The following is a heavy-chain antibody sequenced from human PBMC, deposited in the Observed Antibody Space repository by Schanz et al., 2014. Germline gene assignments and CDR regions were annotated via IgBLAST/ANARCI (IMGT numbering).Heavy chain of an antibody. CDR3: EKDATQVNGMDV. V-gene: IGHV3-30*18. CDR1: GFTFSGYG. Sequence: QVQLVESGGGVVQPGRSLRLSCAASGFTFSGYGMHWVRQAPGKGLEWVAIISYDGRHKNYADSVKGRFTISRDNSKKTMQLKMNSLRVEDTAVYCGEKDATQVNGMDVWGQGTAVTVSS. CDR2: ISYDGRHK. J-gene: IGHJ6*02.